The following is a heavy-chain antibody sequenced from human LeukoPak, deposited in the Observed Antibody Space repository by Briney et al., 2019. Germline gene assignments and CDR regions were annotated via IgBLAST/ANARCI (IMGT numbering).Heavy chain of an antibody. CDR2: IYYSGST. V-gene: IGHV4-30-4*01. CDR1: GGSISSGDYY. CDR3: AREPGLYCSGGSCYSGY. D-gene: IGHD2-15*01. J-gene: IGHJ4*02. Sequence: SETLSLTCTVSGGSISSGDYYWSWIRQPPGKGLGWIGYIYYSGSTYYNPSLKSRVTISVDTSKNQFSLKLSSVTAADTAVYYCAREPGLYCSGGSCYSGYWGQGTLVTVSS.